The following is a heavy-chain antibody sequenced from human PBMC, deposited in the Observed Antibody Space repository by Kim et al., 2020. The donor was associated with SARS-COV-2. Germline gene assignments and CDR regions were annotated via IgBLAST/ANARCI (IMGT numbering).Heavy chain of an antibody. V-gene: IGHV4-59*01. D-gene: IGHD6-13*01. CDR3: ASTVSSSWGYFDY. CDR1: GGSISSYY. J-gene: IGHJ4*02. CDR2: IYYSGST. Sequence: SETLSLTCTFSGGSISSYYWSWIRQPPGKGLEWIGYIYYSGSTNYNPSLKSRVTISVDTSKNQFSLKLSSVTAADTAVYYCASTVSSSWGYFDYWGQGTLVTVSS.